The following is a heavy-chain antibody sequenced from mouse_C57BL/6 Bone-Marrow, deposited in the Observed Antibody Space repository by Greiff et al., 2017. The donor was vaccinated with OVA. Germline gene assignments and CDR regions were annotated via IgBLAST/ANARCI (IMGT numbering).Heavy chain of an antibody. CDR2: IDPSDSYT. D-gene: IGHD2-3*01. CDR1: GYTFTSYW. CDR3: ARTDDGYSFAY. V-gene: IGHV1-69*01. Sequence: QVQLQQPGAELVMPGASVKLSCKASGYTFTSYWMHWVKQRPGQGLEWIGEIDPSDSYTNYNQKFKGKSTFTVDKSSSTAYMQLSSLTSEDSAVYYCARTDDGYSFAYWGQGTLVTVSA. J-gene: IGHJ3*01.